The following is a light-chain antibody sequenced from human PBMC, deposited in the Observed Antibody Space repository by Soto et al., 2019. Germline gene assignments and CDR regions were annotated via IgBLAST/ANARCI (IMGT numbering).Light chain of an antibody. CDR2: GAS. CDR1: RHVYINA. Sequence: VVLTQSPATLSLSPGEPATLSCRASRHVYINALAWYQQKPGRTPTLLIYGASTRATGIPDRFSATGSGTDCSLTISLPQPEHWATYGCHTYNRYSLNTFGQGTKLEIK. J-gene: IGKJ2*01. CDR3: HTYNRYSLNT. V-gene: IGKV3D-20*02.